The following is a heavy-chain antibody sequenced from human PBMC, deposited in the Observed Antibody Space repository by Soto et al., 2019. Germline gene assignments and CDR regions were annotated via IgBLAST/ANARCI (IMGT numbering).Heavy chain of an antibody. CDR2: TYYRSKWYS. CDR1: GDTVSSKTAA. D-gene: IGHD2-2*03. J-gene: IGHJ4*02. CDR3: ARDGDCISSRCPARFDY. Sequence: SQTLSLTCAISGDTVSSKTAAWSWIRQSPSRGLEWLGRTYYRSKWYSDYAVSVRSRLTLNPDTSKNQFSLQLNSVTPEDTAVYYCARDGDCISSRCPARFDYWGQGTLVTVSS. V-gene: IGHV6-1*01.